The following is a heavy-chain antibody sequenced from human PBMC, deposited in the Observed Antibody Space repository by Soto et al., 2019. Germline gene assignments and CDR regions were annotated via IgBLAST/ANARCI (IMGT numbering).Heavy chain of an antibody. Sequence: QLQLQESGPGLVKPSETLSLTCTVSGGSISSSSYYWGWIRQPPGKGLEWIGSIYYSGSTYYNPSLKSRVTTSVDTSKNQFCLRVSSVTAADTAVYYCARQTYRRRTVTTFGGWFDPWGQGSLVTVSS. CDR3: ARQTYRRRTVTTFGGWFDP. V-gene: IGHV4-39*01. D-gene: IGHD4-17*01. CDR2: IYYSGST. CDR1: GGSISSSSYY. J-gene: IGHJ5*02.